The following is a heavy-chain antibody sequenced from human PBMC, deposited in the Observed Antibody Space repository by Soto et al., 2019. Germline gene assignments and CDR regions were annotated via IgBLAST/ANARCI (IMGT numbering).Heavy chain of an antibody. V-gene: IGHV4-39*01. J-gene: IGHJ6*02. CDR3: AIQADRVSIFGGYDYHGMDV. CDR2: FVDSGTT. D-gene: IGHD3-10*01. Sequence: SETLSLTCSVSGASINSSRNYWGWIPQPPGKELEWIGSFVDSGTTYFNPSLESRVTISVNTSKNQFSLRLCSLTAADTALHSCAIQADRVSIFGGYDYHGMDVWGQGTTLGVSS. CDR1: GASINSSRNY.